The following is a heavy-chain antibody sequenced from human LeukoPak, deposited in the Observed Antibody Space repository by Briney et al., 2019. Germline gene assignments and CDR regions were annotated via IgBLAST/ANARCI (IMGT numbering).Heavy chain of an antibody. V-gene: IGHV3-53*01. Sequence: PGGSLRLSGAASGFTFSSYAMSWVRQAPGTGLEWVSVIYSGGSTYYADSVKGRFTISRDNSKNTLYLQMNSLRAEDTAVYYCARDGRIVANDRGYYYYYYGMDVWGKGTTVTVSS. CDR3: ARDGRIVANDRGYYYYYYGMDV. J-gene: IGHJ6*04. CDR1: GFTFSSYA. CDR2: IYSGGST. D-gene: IGHD5-12*01.